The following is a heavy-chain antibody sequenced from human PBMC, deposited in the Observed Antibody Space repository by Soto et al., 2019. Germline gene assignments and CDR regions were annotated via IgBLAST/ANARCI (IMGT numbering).Heavy chain of an antibody. CDR1: GFTFSSYS. CDR2: ISSSSSYI. CDR3: ARYSGYDRAFDY. V-gene: IGHV3-21*01. Sequence: GGSLRLSCAASGFTFSSYSMNWVRQAPGKGLEWVSSISSSSSYIYYADSVKGRFTISRDNAKNSLYLQMNSLRAEDTAVYYCARYSGYDRAFDYWGQGTLVTVSS. J-gene: IGHJ4*02. D-gene: IGHD5-12*01.